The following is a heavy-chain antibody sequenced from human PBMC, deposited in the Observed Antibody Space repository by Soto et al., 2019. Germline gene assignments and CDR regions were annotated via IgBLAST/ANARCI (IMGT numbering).Heavy chain of an antibody. CDR1: GSTFSSYS. CDR2: ISSSSSTI. CDR3: ARDNYDSSGYPFDY. Sequence: GGSLRLSCAASGSTFSSYSMNWVRQAPGKGLEWVSYISSSSSTIYYADSVKGRFTISRDNAKNSLYLQMNSLRDEDTAVYYCARDNYDSSGYPFDYWGQGTLVTVSS. J-gene: IGHJ4*02. D-gene: IGHD3-22*01. V-gene: IGHV3-48*02.